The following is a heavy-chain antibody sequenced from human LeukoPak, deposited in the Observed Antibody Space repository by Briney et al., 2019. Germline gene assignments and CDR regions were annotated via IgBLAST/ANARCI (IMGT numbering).Heavy chain of an antibody. Sequence: SETLSLTCTVSGGSISSYYWSWIRQPPGKGLEWIGYIYYSGSTNYNPSLKSRVTISVDTSKNQFSLKLSSVTAADTAVYYCARVGRGWFPHGYWGQGTLVTVSS. CDR2: IYYSGST. D-gene: IGHD6-19*01. CDR3: ARVGRGWFPHGY. J-gene: IGHJ4*02. V-gene: IGHV4-59*01. CDR1: GGSISSYY.